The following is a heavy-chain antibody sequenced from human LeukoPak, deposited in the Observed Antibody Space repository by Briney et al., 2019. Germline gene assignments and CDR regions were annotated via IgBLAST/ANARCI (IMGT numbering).Heavy chain of an antibody. CDR1: GGSFSGYY. D-gene: IGHD3-16*02. J-gene: IGHJ4*02. CDR2: INHSGST. V-gene: IGHV4-34*01. CDR3: ARGRDYVWGSYRNSGPYYFDY. Sequence: PSETLSLTCAVYGGSFSGYYWSWIRQPPGKGLEWIGEINHSGSTNYNPSLKSRVTISVDTSKNQFSLKLSSVTAADTAVYYCARGRDYVWGSYRNSGPYYFDYWGQGTLVTVSS.